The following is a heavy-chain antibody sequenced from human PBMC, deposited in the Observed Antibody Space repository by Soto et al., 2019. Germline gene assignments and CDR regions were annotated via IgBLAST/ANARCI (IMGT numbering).Heavy chain of an antibody. CDR3: ASRYCSGGSCINWFDP. D-gene: IGHD2-15*01. CDR1: GCTFSSYA. J-gene: IGHJ5*02. Sequence: SVKVSCKASGCTFSSYAISWVRQAPGQGLEWMGGIIPIFGTANYAQKFQGRVTITADESTSTAYMELSSLRSEDTAVYYCASRYCSGGSCINWFDPWGQGTLVTVSS. CDR2: IIPIFGTA. V-gene: IGHV1-69*13.